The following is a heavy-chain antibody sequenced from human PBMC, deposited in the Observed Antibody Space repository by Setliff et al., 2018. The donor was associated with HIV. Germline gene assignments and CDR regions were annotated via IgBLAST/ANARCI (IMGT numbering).Heavy chain of an antibody. V-gene: IGHV1-69*05. D-gene: IGHD2-2*01. CDR3: AGDFGGYCSSISCPGLFDP. Sequence: SVKVACKASGGTFSNYGMSWVRQAPGQGLERMGGIIPISGTANYAQKFQGRVTITTDESTSTAYMELSGLRSEDTSVYYCAGDFGGYCSSISCPGLFDPWGQGTLVTVSS. J-gene: IGHJ5*02. CDR1: GGTFSNYG. CDR2: IIPISGTA.